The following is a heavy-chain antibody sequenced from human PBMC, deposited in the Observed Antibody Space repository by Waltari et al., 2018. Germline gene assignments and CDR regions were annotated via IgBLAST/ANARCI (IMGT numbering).Heavy chain of an antibody. CDR2: IYESGTT. CDR1: GSSISSDYYY. V-gene: IGHV4-31*01. D-gene: IGHD3-22*01. J-gene: IGHJ4*02. CDR3: ARGLNYYDRSGFYGCDYYDY. Sequence: QLQLQESGPGLVKPSQTLSPTCTVSGSSISSDYYYWNWIRPYPGKGLEWIGYIYESGTTYYNPSLKRQVSISVDTSKNQLSLNLSSVTAADTAVYYCARGLNYYDRSGFYGCDYYDYWGQGTLVTVSS.